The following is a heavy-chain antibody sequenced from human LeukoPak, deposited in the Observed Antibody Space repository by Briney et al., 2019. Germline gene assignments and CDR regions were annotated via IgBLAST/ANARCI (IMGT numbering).Heavy chain of an antibody. J-gene: IGHJ4*02. CDR1: GFSFSDHW. Sequence: GGSLRLSCVASGFSFSDHWMNWFRQAPGKGLEWVATIKKDGSEQYYVDSMRGRLTISRDNAKNSVYLQIHNLRAEDTAVYYCARDLGWLQSDYWGQGTLVTVSS. CDR2: IKKDGSEQ. D-gene: IGHD5-24*01. CDR3: ARDLGWLQSDY. V-gene: IGHV3-7*01.